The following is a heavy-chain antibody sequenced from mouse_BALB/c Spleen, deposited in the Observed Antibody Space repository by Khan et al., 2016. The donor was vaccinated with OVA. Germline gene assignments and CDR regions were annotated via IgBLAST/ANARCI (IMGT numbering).Heavy chain of an antibody. D-gene: IGHD2-3*01. CDR1: GYSITSDYA. Sequence: VQLKQSGPGLVKPSQSLSLTCTVTGYSITSDYAWNWIRQFPGNKLEWMGYISYSGSTNYNPALKSRISIIRDTSKNQFFLQLNSVTTEDTATYYCARDGSRYNYAMDYWGQGTSVTVSS. CDR2: ISYSGST. CDR3: ARDGSRYNYAMDY. J-gene: IGHJ4*01. V-gene: IGHV3-2*02.